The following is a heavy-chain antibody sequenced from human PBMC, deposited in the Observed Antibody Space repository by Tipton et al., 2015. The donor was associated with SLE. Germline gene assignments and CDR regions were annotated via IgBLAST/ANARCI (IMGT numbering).Heavy chain of an antibody. Sequence: TLSLTCLVSNYSITSGYYWGWIRQSPRKGREGIGSFFHSGPTFYNPSLRSRVTISIDTSKNQFSLTLKSVTAADTAVYYCARRWSGSVGYFDYWGQGRLVTVPS. D-gene: IGHD1-26*01. J-gene: IGHJ4*02. CDR3: ARRWSGSVGYFDY. CDR2: FFHSGPT. V-gene: IGHV4-38-2*01. CDR1: NYSITSGYY.